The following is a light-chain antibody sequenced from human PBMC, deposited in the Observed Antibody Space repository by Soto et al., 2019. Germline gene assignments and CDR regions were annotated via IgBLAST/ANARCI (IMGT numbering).Light chain of an antibody. CDR1: RSDVGGYNY. J-gene: IGLJ1*01. CDR3: CTYAGSYTPCV. V-gene: IGLV2-11*01. CDR2: GVI. Sequence: ALAQPRAGSGCPGQSVTISCSGNRSDVGGYNYVSWLQHYPGRALKLMIYGVIKRRSGVVDRLSSFKSCNTVSRALSGLQAEHEAADYGCTYAGSYTPCVFATGTKVPLL.